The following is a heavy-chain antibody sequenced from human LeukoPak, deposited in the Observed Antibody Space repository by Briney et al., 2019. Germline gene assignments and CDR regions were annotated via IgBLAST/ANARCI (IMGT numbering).Heavy chain of an antibody. J-gene: IGHJ4*02. D-gene: IGHD3-3*01. CDR2: IYHTGSV. CDR3: ARHDDFLSAYNY. V-gene: IGHV4-4*02. CDR1: GGSINSDYW. Sequence: SETLSLTCAVSGGSINSDYWWTWVRQSPGQGLEWIGEIYHTGSVNYNLSLESRVTISRDGSKNQFSLMLRSVTAADTAVYYCARHDDFLSAYNYWGQGILVTVSS.